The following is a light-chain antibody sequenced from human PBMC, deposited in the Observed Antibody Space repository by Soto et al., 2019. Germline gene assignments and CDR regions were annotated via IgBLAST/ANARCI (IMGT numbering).Light chain of an antibody. V-gene: IGKV1-5*01. CDR1: QGVGGW. CDR2: GAS. CDR3: QQYNSYSWT. J-gene: IGKJ1*01. Sequence: IQMTQSPSSVSASVGDRVTMTCRASQGVGGWLAWYQQKPGKAPNLLIYGASSLQSGVPSRFSGSGSGTEFALTISSLQPDDFATYSCQQYNSYSWTFGQGTKVDIK.